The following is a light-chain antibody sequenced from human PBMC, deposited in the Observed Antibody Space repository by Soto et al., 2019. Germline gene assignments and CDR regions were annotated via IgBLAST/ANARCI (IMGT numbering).Light chain of an antibody. CDR1: QSVSSY. CDR2: GAF. Sequence: DIVLTQSPATLSLSPGERATLSCRASQSVSSYLSWYQQKPGQAPRLVIYGAFNRATGIPARFSGSGSGTDFTLTISSLEPEDFAVYYCQQRNIWPPVTFGQGTRLEIK. J-gene: IGKJ5*01. CDR3: QQRNIWPPVT. V-gene: IGKV3-11*01.